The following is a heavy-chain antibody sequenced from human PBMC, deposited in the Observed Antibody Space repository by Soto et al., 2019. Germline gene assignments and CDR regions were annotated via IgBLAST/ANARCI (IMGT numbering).Heavy chain of an antibody. V-gene: IGHV3-30*18. CDR3: AKVDGSDDYGDYGYYYYYGMDV. CDR1: GFTFSSYG. D-gene: IGHD4-17*01. CDR2: ISYDGSNK. J-gene: IGHJ6*02. Sequence: GGSLRLSCAASGFTFSSYGMHWVRQAPGKGLEWVAVISYDGSNKYYADSVKGRFTISRDNSKNTLYLQMNSLRAEDTAVYYCAKVDGSDDYGDYGYYYYYGMDVWGQGTTVTVSS.